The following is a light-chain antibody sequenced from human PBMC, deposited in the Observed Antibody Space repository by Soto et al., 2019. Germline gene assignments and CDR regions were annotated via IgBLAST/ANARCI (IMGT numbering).Light chain of an antibody. Sequence: AIQMTQSPSSLSASVGDRVTITCRASQAIRNDLAWYQLKPGKAPKLLIYAASTLQSGVPSRFSGSGSGTDFTLTISSLQPDDFASYYCQQDSNYPWTFGQGTKLELK. CDR2: AAS. CDR3: QQDSNYPWT. J-gene: IGKJ1*01. CDR1: QAIRND. V-gene: IGKV1-6*01.